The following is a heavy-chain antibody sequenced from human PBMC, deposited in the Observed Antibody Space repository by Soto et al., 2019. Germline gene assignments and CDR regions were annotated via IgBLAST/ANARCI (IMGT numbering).Heavy chain of an antibody. CDR2: IIPILGIA. CDR3: ARVGEDAGPFDP. V-gene: IGHV1-69*02. J-gene: IGHJ5*02. Sequence: QVQLVQSGAEVKKPGSPVKVSCKASGGTFSSYTISWVRQAPGQGLEWMGRIIPILGIANYAQKFQGRVTITADKSTSTAYMELSSLRSEDTAVYYCARVGEDAGPFDPWGQGTLVTVSS. CDR1: GGTFSSYT.